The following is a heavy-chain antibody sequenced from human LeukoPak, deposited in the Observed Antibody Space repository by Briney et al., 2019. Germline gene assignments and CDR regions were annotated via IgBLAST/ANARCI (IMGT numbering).Heavy chain of an antibody. CDR3: ARLGRGYFDY. V-gene: IGHV4-59*01. J-gene: IGHJ4*02. CDR1: GGSISSYY. Sequence: SETLFLTCTVSGGSISSYYWSWIRQPPGKGLEWIGYIYYSGSTNYNPSLKSRVTISVDTSKNQFSLKLSSVTAADTAVYYCARLGRGYFDYWGQGILVTVSS. CDR2: IYYSGST. D-gene: IGHD1-26*01.